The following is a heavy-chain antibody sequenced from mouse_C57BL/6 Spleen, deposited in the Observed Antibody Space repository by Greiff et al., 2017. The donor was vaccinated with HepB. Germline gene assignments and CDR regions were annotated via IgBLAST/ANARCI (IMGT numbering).Heavy chain of an antibody. CDR1: GYTFTSYW. V-gene: IGHV1-52*01. Sequence: QVQLQQPGAELVRPGSSVKLSCKASGYTFTSYWMHWVKQRPIQGLEWIGNIDPSDSETHYNQKFKDKATLTVDKSSSTAYMQLSSLTSEDSAVYYCARPSSDWYFDVWGTGTTVNVAS. CDR2: IDPSDSET. J-gene: IGHJ1*03. D-gene: IGHD1-1*01. CDR3: ARPSSDWYFDV.